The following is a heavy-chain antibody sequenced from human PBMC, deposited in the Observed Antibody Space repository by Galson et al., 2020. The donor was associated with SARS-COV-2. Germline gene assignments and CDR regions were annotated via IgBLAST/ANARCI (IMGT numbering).Heavy chain of an antibody. V-gene: IGHV4-39*01. D-gene: IGHD3-10*01. CDR2: TYYSGSS. Sequence: SETLSLTCTVSGGSINTGGYYWGWIRQPPGQGLEWIGDTYYSGSSYYTPSLKSRLSLSVDTSKNHFSLKLSSVTAADTAVYYCVRRESGGGYFAYWGEGTLVPVSS. CDR3: VRRESGGGYFAY. CDR1: GGSINTGGYY. J-gene: IGHJ4*02.